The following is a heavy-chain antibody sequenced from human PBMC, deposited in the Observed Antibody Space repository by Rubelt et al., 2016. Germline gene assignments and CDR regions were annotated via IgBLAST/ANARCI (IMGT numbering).Heavy chain of an antibody. J-gene: IGHJ4*02. Sequence: EVQLVESGGGLVQPGGSLRLSCAASGFIFSTYSMNWVRQAPGKGLEWVSYISSSSGTIYYADSVKGRFTISRDNAKKALYRHMNSLRAEDTAVYYCARDGVDYWGQGTLVTVSS. CDR1: GFIFSTYS. D-gene: IGHD3-16*01. CDR3: ARDGVDY. CDR2: ISSSSGTI. V-gene: IGHV3-48*04.